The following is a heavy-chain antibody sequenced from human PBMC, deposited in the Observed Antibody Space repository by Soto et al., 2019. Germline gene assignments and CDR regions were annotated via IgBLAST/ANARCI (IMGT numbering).Heavy chain of an antibody. CDR2: IWYDGSNK. CDR3: ARDSGGDSAFDY. Sequence: GGSLRLSCAASGFTFSSYGMHWVRQAPGKGLEWVAVIWYDGSNKYYADSVKGRFTISRDNSKNTLYLQMNSLRAEDTAVYYCARDSGGDSAFDYWGQGTLVTVSS. V-gene: IGHV3-33*01. J-gene: IGHJ4*02. D-gene: IGHD4-17*01. CDR1: GFTFSSYG.